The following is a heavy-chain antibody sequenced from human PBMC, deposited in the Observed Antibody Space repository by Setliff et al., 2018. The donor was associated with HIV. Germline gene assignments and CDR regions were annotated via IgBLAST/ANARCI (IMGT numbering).Heavy chain of an antibody. CDR1: GYTFTSYD. V-gene: IGHV1-8*02. CDR3: ARGGPESLPYTWDDEADTFDI. J-gene: IGHJ3*02. Sequence: ASVKVSCKASGYTFTSYDINWVRQATGQGLEWMGWMNPNSGNTGYAQKFQGRVTMTGNTSISTAYMELSSLRSEDTAVYYCARGGPESLPYTWDDEADTFDIWGQGTMVTVSS. CDR2: MNPNSGNT. D-gene: IGHD1-1*01.